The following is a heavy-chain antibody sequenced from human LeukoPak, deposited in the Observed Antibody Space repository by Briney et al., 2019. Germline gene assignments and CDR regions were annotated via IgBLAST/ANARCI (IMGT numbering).Heavy chain of an antibody. CDR2: MNPNSGNT. CDR1: GYTFTNFD. V-gene: IGHV1-8*03. J-gene: IGHJ6*03. D-gene: IGHD7-27*01. Sequence: ASVKVSCKASGYTFTNFDINWVRQATGQGLEWMGWMNPNSGNTGYAQKFQGRVTITRNTSISTAYMELSSLRSEDTAVYYCARRYWGSYFYYMDVWGKGTTVTISS. CDR3: ARRYWGSYFYYMDV.